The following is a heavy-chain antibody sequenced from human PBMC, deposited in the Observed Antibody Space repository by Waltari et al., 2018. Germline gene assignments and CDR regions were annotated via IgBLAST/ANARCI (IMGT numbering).Heavy chain of an antibody. CDR1: GGTFSSYA. J-gene: IGHJ6*02. V-gene: IGHV1-69*05. CDR2: IIPIFGTA. Sequence: QVQLVQSGAEVKKPGSSVKVSCKASGGTFSSYAISWVRQAPGQGLEWMGGIIPIFGTANYAQKFQGRVTITTDESTSTAYMELSSLRSEDTAVYYCARRSWGGDKGEDYYYGMDVWGQGTTVTVSS. CDR3: ARRSWGGDKGEDYYYGMDV. D-gene: IGHD2-21*01.